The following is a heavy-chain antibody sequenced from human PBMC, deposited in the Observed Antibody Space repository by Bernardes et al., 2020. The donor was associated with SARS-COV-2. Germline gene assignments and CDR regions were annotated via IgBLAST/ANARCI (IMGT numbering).Heavy chain of an antibody. CDR3: AKVGKYEGSRALDY. CDR1: GFTFSTYA. J-gene: IGHJ4*02. D-gene: IGHD2-2*01. Sequence: GGSLRLSCAGSGFTFSTYAMSWVRQAPGKGLEWVSVISGSGGTTYYADSVKGRFTISRDNSKNSLYLQMNSLRAEDTALYYCAKVGKYEGSRALDYWGQGTLVTVSS. CDR2: ISGSGGTT. V-gene: IGHV3-23*01.